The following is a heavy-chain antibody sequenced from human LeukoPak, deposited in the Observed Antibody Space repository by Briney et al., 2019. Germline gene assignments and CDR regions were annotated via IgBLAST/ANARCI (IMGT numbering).Heavy chain of an antibody. D-gene: IGHD2-8*02. J-gene: IGHJ4*02. V-gene: IGHV4-59*01. Sequence: PSETLSLTCSVSGGSISTSFWSWIRQPPDKGLEFIGYISYGGSTNYNPSLKSRLTMSVDTSKNQVSLNLTSVTAADTAVYYCARDKHTTSYTGGRYYPYYFDSWGQGTLVTVSS. CDR1: GGSISTSF. CDR2: ISYGGST. CDR3: ARDKHTTSYTGGRYYPYYFDS.